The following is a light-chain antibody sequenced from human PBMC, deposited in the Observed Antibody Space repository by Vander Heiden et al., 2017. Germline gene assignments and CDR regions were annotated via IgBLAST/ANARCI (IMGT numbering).Light chain of an antibody. J-gene: IGLJ2*01. CDR1: NLGDKY. CDR3: QAWDSSTAV. V-gene: IGLV3-1*01. CDR2: QDS. Sequence: SYELTQPPSVSVSPGQTASITCSGDNLGDKYACWYQQQPGQSPVLVIYQDSKRPAGIPGRFSGSNSGNTATLTISGTQAMDEADYYCQAWDSSTAVFGGGTKLTVL.